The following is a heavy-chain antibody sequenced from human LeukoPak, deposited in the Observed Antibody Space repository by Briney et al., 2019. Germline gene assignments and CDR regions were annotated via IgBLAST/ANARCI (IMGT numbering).Heavy chain of an antibody. CDR1: GGSISNGSYY. D-gene: IGHD1-14*01. CDR3: ARSPLSSSGIFDY. J-gene: IGHJ4*02. Sequence: PSQTLSLTCTVSGGSISNGSYYWSWIRQSAGKGLEWIGRVYSGGGTNYNPSLKSRVTISVDRSKNQFSLKLSSVTAADTAVYYCARSPLSSSGIFDYWGQGTLVTVSS. CDR2: VYSGGGT. V-gene: IGHV4-61*02.